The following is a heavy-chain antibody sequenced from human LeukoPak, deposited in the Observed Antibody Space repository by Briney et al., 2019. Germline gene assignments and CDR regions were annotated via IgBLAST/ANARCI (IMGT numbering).Heavy chain of an antibody. CDR1: GGSISSGGYY. D-gene: IGHD2-15*01. CDR3: ARGACSGGSCYEFDY. J-gene: IGHJ4*02. Sequence: SETLSLTCTVSGGSISSGGYYWSWIRQHPGKGLEWIGYIYYSGSTYYNPSFKSRVTISVDTSKNQFSLKLSSVTAADTAVYYCARGACSGGSCYEFDYWGQGTLVTVSS. CDR2: IYYSGST. V-gene: IGHV4-31*03.